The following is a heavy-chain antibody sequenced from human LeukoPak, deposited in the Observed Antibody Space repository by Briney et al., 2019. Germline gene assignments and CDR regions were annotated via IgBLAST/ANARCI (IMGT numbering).Heavy chain of an antibody. Sequence: PGGSLRLSCAASGFTFSSYAMSWVRQAPGKGLEWVSAISGSGGSTYYADSVKGRFTISRDNSKNTLYLQMNSLRAEDTAVYYCAKDVAFSFRVHPWDTTMTGDYYGMDVWGQGTTVTVSS. J-gene: IGHJ6*02. CDR2: ISGSGGST. V-gene: IGHV3-23*01. CDR1: GFTFSSYA. CDR3: AKDVAFSFRVHPWDTTMTGDYYGMDV. D-gene: IGHD5-18*01.